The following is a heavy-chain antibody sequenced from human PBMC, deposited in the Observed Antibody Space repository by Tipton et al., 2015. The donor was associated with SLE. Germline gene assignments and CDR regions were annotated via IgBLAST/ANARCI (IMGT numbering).Heavy chain of an antibody. CDR2: NVVGSGNT. CDR3: AADRGYDANAGDY. D-gene: IGHD2-15*01. CDR1: GFTFTSSA. J-gene: IGHJ4*02. Sequence: QSGAEVKKPGTSVKVSCKASGFTFTSSAMQWVRQARGQRLEWIGWNVVGSGNTNYAQKFQERVTITRDMSTSTAYMEWSSLISEDTALYYCAADRGYDANAGDYWSQGTLVTVPS. V-gene: IGHV1-58*02.